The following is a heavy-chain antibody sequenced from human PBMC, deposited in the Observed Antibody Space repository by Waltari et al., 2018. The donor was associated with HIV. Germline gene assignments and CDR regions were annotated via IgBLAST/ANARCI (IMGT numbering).Heavy chain of an antibody. CDR3: FSSAKDPTGHYPTLFYFDV. V-gene: IGHV3-11*04. CDR2: IIHSGRPL. D-gene: IGHD3-10*02. CDR1: RFIFGDYY. Sequence: QVQLVESGGGLVKPGGSLTLSCVASRFIFGDYYVACLRQSPGRGLASISYIIHSGRPLNYAPSFSRRFTILRENPEKSVTLQLDSLIADDSAIYYCFSSAKDPTGHYPTLFYFDVWGRGRLVTVSS. J-gene: IGHJ2*01.